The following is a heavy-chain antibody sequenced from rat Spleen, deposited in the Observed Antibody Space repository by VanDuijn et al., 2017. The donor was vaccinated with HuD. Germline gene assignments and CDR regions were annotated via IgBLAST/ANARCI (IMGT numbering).Heavy chain of an antibody. CDR2: ISSDGTNT. CDR1: GFTFSDYG. J-gene: IGHJ1*01. CDR3: ARAGYLRDWYFDF. V-gene: IGHV5-29*01. D-gene: IGHD2-2*01. Sequence: EVQLVESGGGLVQPGRSLKLSCAASGFTFSDYGVAWVRQAPTKGLEWVATISSDGTNTYYRDSVKGRFTISRDNAKNTLYLQMDNLRSEDTATYYCARAGYLRDWYFDFWGPGTMVTVSS.